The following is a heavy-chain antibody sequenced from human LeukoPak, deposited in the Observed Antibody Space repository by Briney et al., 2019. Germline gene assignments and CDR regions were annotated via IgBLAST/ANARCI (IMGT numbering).Heavy chain of an antibody. D-gene: IGHD5-12*01. CDR1: GGSFSGYY. V-gene: IGHV4-34*01. CDR3: ARARVGGYVYYYYGMDV. Sequence: SETLSLTCAVYGGSFSGYYWSWVRQPPGKGLEGVGEINHSGSTNYNPSLKRRVTISVDTSKNQFSLKLSSVTAADTAVYYCARARVGGYVYYYYGMDVWGQGTTVTVSS. CDR2: INHSGST. J-gene: IGHJ6*02.